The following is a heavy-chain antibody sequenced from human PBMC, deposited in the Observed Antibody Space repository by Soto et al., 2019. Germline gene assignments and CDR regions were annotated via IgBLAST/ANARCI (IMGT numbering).Heavy chain of an antibody. CDR2: IIPIFGTA. Sequence: QVQLVQSGAEVKKPGSSVKVSCKASGGTFSSYAISWVRQAPGQGHEWMGGIIPIFGTADYAQKFQGRVTITADDSTSTASMELSRLMSEDPAVYYCASVETQRHYYGMGVWGQGTTVTVSS. CDR3: ASVETQRHYYGMGV. V-gene: IGHV1-69*12. J-gene: IGHJ6*01. CDR1: GGTFSSYA. D-gene: IGHD2-21*01.